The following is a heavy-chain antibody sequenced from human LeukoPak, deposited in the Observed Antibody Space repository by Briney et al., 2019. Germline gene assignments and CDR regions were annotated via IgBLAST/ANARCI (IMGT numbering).Heavy chain of an antibody. V-gene: IGHV4-38-2*02. CDR1: GYSISSGYY. CDR3: VRATQNYYDSSGYLF. Sequence: SETLSLTCTVSGYSISSGYYWGWIRQPPGKGLEWIGYIYYSGSTNYNPSLKSRVTISVDTSKNQFSLTMTSVTAADTAVYYCVRATQNYYDSSGYLFWGQGTLVTVSS. J-gene: IGHJ4*02. D-gene: IGHD3-22*01. CDR2: IYYSGST.